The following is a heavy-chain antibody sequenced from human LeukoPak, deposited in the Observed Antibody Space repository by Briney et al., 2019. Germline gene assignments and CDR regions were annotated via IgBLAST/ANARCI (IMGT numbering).Heavy chain of an antibody. D-gene: IGHD6-13*01. Sequence: AAVKVSCKASGYTFTGYYMHWVRQAPGQGLEWMGWINPNSGGTNYAQKFQGRVIMTRDTSISAAYMELSRLRSDDTAVYYCARDHNLELVFDFWGQGTLVTVSS. J-gene: IGHJ4*02. CDR1: GYTFTGYY. CDR2: INPNSGGT. V-gene: IGHV1-2*02. CDR3: ARDHNLELVFDF.